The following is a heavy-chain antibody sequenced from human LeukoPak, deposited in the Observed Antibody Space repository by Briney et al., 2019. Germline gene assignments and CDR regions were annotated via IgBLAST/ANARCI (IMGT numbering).Heavy chain of an antibody. CDR1: VFTFSSYS. V-gene: IGHV3-48*02. D-gene: IGHD3-10*01. CDR3: AREPLYGSGSYSFDY. CDR2: ISSSSSTI. Sequence: GGSLRLSCAASVFTFSSYSMNWVRQAPGKGLEWVSYISSSSSTIYYADSVKGRFTISRDNAKNSLYLQMNSLRDEDTAVYYCAREPLYGSGSYSFDYWGQGTLVTVSS. J-gene: IGHJ4*02.